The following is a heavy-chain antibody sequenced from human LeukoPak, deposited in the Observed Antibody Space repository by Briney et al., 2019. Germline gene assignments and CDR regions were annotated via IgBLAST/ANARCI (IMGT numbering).Heavy chain of an antibody. Sequence: GGSLRLSCAASGFTFSSYSMNWVRQAPGKGLEWVSSISSSSSYIYYADSVKGRFTISRDNAKNSLYLQMNSLRVEDTAPYYCAKSVAIYFYYGLDVWGQGTTVTVSS. D-gene: IGHD3-3*01. V-gene: IGHV3-21*04. CDR3: AKSVAIYFYYGLDV. CDR1: GFTFSSYS. J-gene: IGHJ6*02. CDR2: ISSSSSYI.